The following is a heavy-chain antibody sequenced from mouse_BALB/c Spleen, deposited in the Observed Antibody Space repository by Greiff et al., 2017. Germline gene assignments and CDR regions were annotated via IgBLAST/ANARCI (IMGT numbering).Heavy chain of an antibody. CDR1: GFAFSSYG. D-gene: IGHD1-1*01. Sequence: DVMLVESGGGLVKPGGSLKLSCAASGFAFSSYGMSWVRQTPDKRLEWVATISSGGSYTYYPDSVKGRFTISRDNAKNTLYLQMSSLKSEDTAMYYCARHRDYGYFDYWGQGTTLTVSS. J-gene: IGHJ2*01. V-gene: IGHV5-6*03. CDR3: ARHRDYGYFDY. CDR2: ISSGGSYT.